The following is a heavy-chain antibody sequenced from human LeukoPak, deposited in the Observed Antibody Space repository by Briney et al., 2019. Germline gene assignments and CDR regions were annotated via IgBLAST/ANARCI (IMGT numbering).Heavy chain of an antibody. Sequence: PSETLSLTCTVSGGPISGSSYYWGWIRQPPGKGLEWIGSIYYSGSTYYNPSLKSRVTISGETSKNQFSLKLTSVTAADTAVYYCATTSHYYDTSGPFQYWGQGTLVTVSS. CDR3: ATTSHYYDTSGPFQY. CDR1: GGPISGSSYY. D-gene: IGHD3-22*01. J-gene: IGHJ4*02. V-gene: IGHV4-39*01. CDR2: IYYSGST.